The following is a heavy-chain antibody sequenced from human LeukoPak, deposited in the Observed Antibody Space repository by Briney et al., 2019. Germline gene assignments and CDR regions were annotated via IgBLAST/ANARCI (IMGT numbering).Heavy chain of an antibody. CDR3: ARVRHYDLNWFDP. J-gene: IGHJ5*02. V-gene: IGHV1-69*13. CDR2: IIPIFGTA. Sequence: ASVKVSCKASGGTFSSYAISWVRQAPGQGLEWMGGIIPIFGTANYAQKFQDRVTITADESTSTAYMELSSLRSEDTAVYYCARVRHYDLNWFDPWGQGTLVTVSS. D-gene: IGHD3-3*01. CDR1: GGTFSSYA.